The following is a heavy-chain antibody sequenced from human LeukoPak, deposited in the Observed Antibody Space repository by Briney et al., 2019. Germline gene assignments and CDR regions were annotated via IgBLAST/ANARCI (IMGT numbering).Heavy chain of an antibody. J-gene: IGHJ4*02. Sequence: GGSLRLSCAASGFNFRDAAMTWVRQAPGKGLEWVSSMSGGGTTYYAGSVKGRFTISRDISKSTLFLQMNSLRAEDTAVYYCATGGISTTGLECWGQGTLVTVSS. CDR1: GFNFRDAA. V-gene: IGHV3-23*01. D-gene: IGHD1-1*01. CDR2: MSGGGTT. CDR3: ATGGISTTGLEC.